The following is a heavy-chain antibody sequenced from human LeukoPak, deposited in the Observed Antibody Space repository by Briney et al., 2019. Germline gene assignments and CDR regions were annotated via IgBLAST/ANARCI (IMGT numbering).Heavy chain of an antibody. V-gene: IGHV4-59*08. CDR2: IYYSGST. CDR3: ARLATVTHNWFDP. J-gene: IGHJ5*02. CDR1: GGSISSYY. D-gene: IGHD4-17*01. Sequence: SETLSLTCTVSGGSISSYYWSWIRQPPGKGLEWIGYIYYSGSTNYNPSLKSRVTISVDTSKNQFSLKLSSVTAADTAVYYCARLATVTHNWFDPWGQGTLVTVSS.